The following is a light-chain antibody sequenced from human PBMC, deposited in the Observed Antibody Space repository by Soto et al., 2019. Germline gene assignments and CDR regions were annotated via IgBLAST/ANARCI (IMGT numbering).Light chain of an antibody. CDR3: QQCVSYPRT. V-gene: IGKV1-39*01. J-gene: IGKJ1*01. Sequence: RTKCPSSQSPSLKKKDTITSQASQDISNFLDWYQQKPGKAPKLLIYGASSLQSGVPSKFSGSGSGTDFTLTISSLEPEDFAMYYCQQCVSYPRTFGQGTKVDIK. CDR2: GAS. CDR1: QDISNF.